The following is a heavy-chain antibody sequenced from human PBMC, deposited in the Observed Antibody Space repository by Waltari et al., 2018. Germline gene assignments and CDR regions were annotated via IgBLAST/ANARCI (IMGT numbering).Heavy chain of an antibody. Sequence: HLVESGGGLIQPGGSLRPSCAASGFTVSNYYMSWVRQAPGRGLECVSVIYSAVTTYYADSVKGRFTISRDTFRNTLYLQMDNLRPDDTAVYYCARGNTASLDYWGQGTLVTVSS. D-gene: IGHD2-21*02. CDR1: GFTVSNYY. CDR2: IYSAVTT. CDR3: ARGNTASLDY. J-gene: IGHJ4*02. V-gene: IGHV3-53*01.